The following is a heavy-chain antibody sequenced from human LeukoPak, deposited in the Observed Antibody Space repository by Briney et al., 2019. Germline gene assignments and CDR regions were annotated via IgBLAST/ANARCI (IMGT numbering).Heavy chain of an antibody. V-gene: IGHV4-59*01. D-gene: IGHD6-13*01. J-gene: IGHJ4*02. CDR2: IYYSGST. Sequence: GSLRLSCAASGFIFSSYAMSWVRQAPGKGLEWIGYIYYSGSTNYNPSLKSRVTISVDTSKNQFSLKLSSVTAADTAVYYCASTSMAAAGTLFDYWGQGTLVTVSS. CDR1: GFIFSSYA. CDR3: ASTSMAAAGTLFDY.